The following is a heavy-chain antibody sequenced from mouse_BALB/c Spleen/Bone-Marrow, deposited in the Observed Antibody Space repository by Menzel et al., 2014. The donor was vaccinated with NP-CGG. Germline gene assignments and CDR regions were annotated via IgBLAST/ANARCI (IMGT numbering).Heavy chain of an antibody. D-gene: IGHD2-10*01. V-gene: IGHV1-67*01. CDR1: GYTFTDYA. CDR3: ARSYYGNYYAMDY. J-gene: IGHJ4*01. Sequence: QAQLQQSGPELVRSGVSVKISCKGSGYTFTDYAMHWVQQSHAKSLEWIGVISTYSGNTNYNQKFKGKATMTVDKSSSTAYMELAILTSEDSAIYYCARSYYGNYYAMDYWGQGTSVTGSS. CDR2: ISTYSGNT.